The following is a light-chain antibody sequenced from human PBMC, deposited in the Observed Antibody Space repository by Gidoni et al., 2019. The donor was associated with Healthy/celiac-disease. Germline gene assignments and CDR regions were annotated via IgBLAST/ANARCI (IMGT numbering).Light chain of an antibody. CDR2: CAS. CDR1: QSVLYSSTNKNY. Sequence: DIVMTQSPDSLAVSLGERATIKCKSSQSVLYSSTNKNYLAWYQQKPGQPPKLLIYCASTRESGVPARFSGSGSGTDFTLTISSLQAEDVAVYYCQQYYSTPLTFXGXTKVEIK. CDR3: QQYYSTPLT. J-gene: IGKJ4*01. V-gene: IGKV4-1*01.